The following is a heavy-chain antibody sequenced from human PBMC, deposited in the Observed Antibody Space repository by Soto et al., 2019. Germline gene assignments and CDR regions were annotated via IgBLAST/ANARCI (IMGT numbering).Heavy chain of an antibody. J-gene: IGHJ4*02. D-gene: IGHD3-3*01. V-gene: IGHV4-59*08. CDR2: FYYSGST. Sequence: QVQLQESGPGLVKPSETLSLTCTVSGGSISSYYWSWIRQPPGKGLEWIGYFYYSGSTNYNPFLKSRATISVDTSKNQFSLKLSSVTAADTAVYYCARGGWRQIDYWGQGTLVTVSS. CDR1: GGSISSYY. CDR3: ARGGWRQIDY.